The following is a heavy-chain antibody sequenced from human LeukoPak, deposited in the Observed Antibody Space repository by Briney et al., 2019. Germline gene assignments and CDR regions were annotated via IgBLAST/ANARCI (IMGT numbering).Heavy chain of an antibody. CDR3: ARIRRLTAMGKYYFDY. Sequence: PSETLSLTCAVYGGSFSGYYWSWIRQPPGKGLEWIGEINHSGSTNYNPSLKSRVTISVDTSKNQFSLKLSSVTAADTAVYYSARIRRLTAMGKYYFDYWGQGALVTVSS. D-gene: IGHD5-18*01. V-gene: IGHV4-34*01. J-gene: IGHJ4*02. CDR2: INHSGST. CDR1: GGSFSGYY.